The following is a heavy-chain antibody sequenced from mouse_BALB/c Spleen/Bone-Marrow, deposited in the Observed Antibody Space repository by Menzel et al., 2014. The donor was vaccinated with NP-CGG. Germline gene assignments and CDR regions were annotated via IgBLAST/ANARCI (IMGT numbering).Heavy chain of an antibody. J-gene: IGHJ2*01. V-gene: IGHV4-1*02. CDR1: GFDFSRWW. Sequence: EVKLMESGGGLVQPGGSLKLSCAASGFDFSRWWMSWVRQAPGKGLEWIGEINPDSSTINYTPSLKDKFIISRDNAKHTLYLQMCKVRSEDTALYYCARGNYYGNLDYWGQGTTLTVSS. D-gene: IGHD2-1*01. CDR2: INPDSSTI. CDR3: ARGNYYGNLDY.